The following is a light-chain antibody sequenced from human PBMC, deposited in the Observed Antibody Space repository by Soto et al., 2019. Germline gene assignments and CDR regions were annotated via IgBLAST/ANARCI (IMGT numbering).Light chain of an antibody. J-gene: IGKJ2*01. Sequence: ETVLTQSLGTLSLSPGETATLSCRASQSVASNSLAWYQQKPGQAPRLLVYGASGRATDIPDRFSGRGSGTDFTLTINRLEPEDFAVYYCQNYDSSPYTFGQGTKLEIK. CDR2: GAS. CDR3: QNYDSSPYT. CDR1: QSVASNS. V-gene: IGKV3-20*01.